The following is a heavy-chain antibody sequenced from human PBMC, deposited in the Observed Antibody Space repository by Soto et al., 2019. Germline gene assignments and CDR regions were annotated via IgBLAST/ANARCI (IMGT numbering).Heavy chain of an antibody. D-gene: IGHD2-15*01. CDR3: ARGRLLGGSCYQPYYYYGMDV. V-gene: IGHV4-34*01. Sequence: SETLSLTCAVYGGSFSGYYWSWIRQPPGKGLEWIGEINHSGSTNYNPSLKSRVTISVDTSKNQFSLKLSSVTAADTAVYYCARGRLLGGSCYQPYYYYGMDVWGQGTTVTVSS. CDR1: GGSFSGYY. J-gene: IGHJ6*02. CDR2: INHSGST.